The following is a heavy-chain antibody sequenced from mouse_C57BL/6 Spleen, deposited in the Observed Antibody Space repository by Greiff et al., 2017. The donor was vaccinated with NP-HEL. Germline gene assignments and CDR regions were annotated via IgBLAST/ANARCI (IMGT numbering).Heavy chain of an antibody. CDR2: IDPETGGT. D-gene: IGHD2-3*01. CDR1: GYTFTDYE. J-gene: IGHJ3*01. Sequence: VQLVESGAELVRPGASVTLSCKASGYTFTDYEMHWVKQTPVHGLEWIGAIDPETGGTAYNQKFKGKAILTADKSSSTAYMELRSLTSEDTAVYYCAREDDGSFAYWGQGTLVTVSA. CDR3: AREDDGSFAY. V-gene: IGHV1-15*01.